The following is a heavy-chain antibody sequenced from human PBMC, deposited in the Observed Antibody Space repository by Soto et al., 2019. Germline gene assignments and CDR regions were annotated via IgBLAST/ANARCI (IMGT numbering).Heavy chain of an antibody. CDR2: ISARAYAK. D-gene: IGHD6-6*01. CDR1: ALAFEGNA. Sequence: SLRRSCTPSALAFEGNAMTWVRQAPGKGLEWVSGISARAYAKYYAASVRGRFTIFRDNSRRHVSLQMNSLRVDDKAVYYCASSRWTRVRTQLDEWGPGAL. J-gene: IGHJ4*01. V-gene: IGHV3-23*01. CDR3: ASSRWTRVRTQLDE.